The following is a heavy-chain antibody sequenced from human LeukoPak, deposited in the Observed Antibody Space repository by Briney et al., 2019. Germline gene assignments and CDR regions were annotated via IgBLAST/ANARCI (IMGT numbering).Heavy chain of an antibody. Sequence: GASVKVSCKASGGTFSSYAISWVRRAPGQGLEWMGGIIPIFGTANYAQKFQGRVTITADESTSTAYMELSSLRSEDTAVYYCARVGSGRSYYYGMDVWGQGTTVTVSS. CDR3: ARVGSGRSYYYGMDV. CDR1: GGTFSSYA. CDR2: IIPIFGTA. D-gene: IGHD3-10*01. J-gene: IGHJ6*02. V-gene: IGHV1-69*13.